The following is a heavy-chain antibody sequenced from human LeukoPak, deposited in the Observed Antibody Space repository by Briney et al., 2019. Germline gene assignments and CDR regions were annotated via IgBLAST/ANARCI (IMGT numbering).Heavy chain of an antibody. Sequence: GGSLRLSCAASEFTFSSYGMSWVRQAPGKGLEWVSYISSSGSTINYADSVKGRFTISRDNAKNSLYLQMNSLRAEDTAVYYCARDGVQLWLSDAFDIWGQGTMVTVSS. V-gene: IGHV3-48*04. CDR2: ISSSGSTI. CDR1: EFTFSSYG. J-gene: IGHJ3*02. CDR3: ARDGVQLWLSDAFDI. D-gene: IGHD5-18*01.